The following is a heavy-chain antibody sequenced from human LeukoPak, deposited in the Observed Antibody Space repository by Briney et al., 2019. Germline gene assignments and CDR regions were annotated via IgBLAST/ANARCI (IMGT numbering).Heavy chain of an antibody. CDR3: ARLGPVVTATRGFDY. D-gene: IGHD2-21*02. CDR1: GGSISSSNW. J-gene: IGHJ4*02. V-gene: IGHV4-4*02. Sequence: SETLSLTCAVSGGSISSSNWWSWVRQPPGKGLEWIGEIYHSGSTNYNPSLKSRVTIPVDKSKNQFSLKLSSVTAADTAVYYCARLGPVVTATRGFDYWGQGTLVTVSS. CDR2: IYHSGST.